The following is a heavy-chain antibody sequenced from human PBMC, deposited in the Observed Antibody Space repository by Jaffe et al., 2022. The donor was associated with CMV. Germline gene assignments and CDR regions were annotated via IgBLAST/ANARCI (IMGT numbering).Heavy chain of an antibody. D-gene: IGHD3-16*01. CDR1: GFTFSSYS. J-gene: IGHJ4*02. CDR3: ARFDSVWGGGYWFE. Sequence: EVQLVESGGGLVKPGGSLRLSCAASGFTFSSYSMNWVRQAPGKGLEWVSSISSSSSYIYYADSVKGRFTISRDNAKNSLYLQMNSLRAEDTAVYYCARFDSVWGGGYWFEWGQGTLVTVSS. CDR2: ISSSSSYI. V-gene: IGHV3-21*01.